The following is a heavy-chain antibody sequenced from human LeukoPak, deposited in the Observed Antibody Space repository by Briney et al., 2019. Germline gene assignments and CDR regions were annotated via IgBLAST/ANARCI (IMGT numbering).Heavy chain of an antibody. Sequence: GGSLRLSCAASGFTFNYYWLTRVRQAPGKGLEWVANIQQDGTEKYYVDSVKGRFTISRDNAKNSLYLQMNSLRAEDTAVYYCARVRKLRTRGVMDPLDYWGQGTLVTVSS. CDR3: ARVRKLRTRGVMDPLDY. D-gene: IGHD3-10*01. J-gene: IGHJ4*02. CDR2: IQQDGTEK. V-gene: IGHV3-7*01. CDR1: GFTFNYYW.